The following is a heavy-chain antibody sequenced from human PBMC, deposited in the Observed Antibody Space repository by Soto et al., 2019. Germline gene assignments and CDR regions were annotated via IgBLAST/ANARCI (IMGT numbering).Heavy chain of an antibody. D-gene: IGHD5-12*01. V-gene: IGHV1-8*01. CDR1: GYTFTSHD. CDR3: ARVSGYDLNYYYYGMDV. Sequence: ASVKVSCKASGYTFTSHDINWVRQATGQGLEWMGWMNPNSGNTGYAQRFQGRVTMTRNTSISTAYMELSSLRSEDTAVYYCARVSGYDLNYYYYGMDVWGQGTTVTVSS. CDR2: MNPNSGNT. J-gene: IGHJ6*02.